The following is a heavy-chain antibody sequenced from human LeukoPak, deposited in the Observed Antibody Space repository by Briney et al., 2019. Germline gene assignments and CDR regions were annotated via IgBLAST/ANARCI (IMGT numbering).Heavy chain of an antibody. D-gene: IGHD6-13*01. Sequence: GASVKVSCKASGYTFTRYYLHWVRQAPGQGLKWMGIINPSGGRTNNAQQFQGRVTMTRDTSTSTVYMQLSSLRSEDTAVYYCARDLAIAAAPYGMDVWGQGTTVTVSS. J-gene: IGHJ6*02. V-gene: IGHV1-46*01. CDR2: INPSGGRT. CDR3: ARDLAIAAAPYGMDV. CDR1: GYTFTRYY.